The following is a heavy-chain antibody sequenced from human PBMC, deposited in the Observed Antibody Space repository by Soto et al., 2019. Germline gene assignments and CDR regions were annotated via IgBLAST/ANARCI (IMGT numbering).Heavy chain of an antibody. CDR3: ACTVTSTYDY. CDR2: ISGSGGST. Sequence: HPGGSLRLSCAASGFTFSSYAMSWVRQAPGKGLEWVSAISGSGGSTYYADSVKGRFTISRDNSKNTLYLQMNSLRAEDPAVYYCACTVTSTYDYWGRGTLVTVSS. D-gene: IGHD4-17*01. V-gene: IGHV3-23*01. CDR1: GFTFSSYA. J-gene: IGHJ4*02.